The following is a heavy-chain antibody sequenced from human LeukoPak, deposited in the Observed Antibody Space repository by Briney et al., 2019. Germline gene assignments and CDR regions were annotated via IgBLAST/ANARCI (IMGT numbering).Heavy chain of an antibody. D-gene: IGHD3-16*01. CDR1: GYSFTSNW. Sequence: GESLKISCKGSGYSFTSNWIGWVRQMPGKGLEWMGIIYPGDSDTRYSPSFQGQVTISADKSISTAYLQWSSLKASDTAMYYCAIFDFLFGEIDNWFDPWGQGTQVTVSS. CDR3: AIFDFLFGEIDNWFDP. V-gene: IGHV5-51*01. J-gene: IGHJ5*02. CDR2: IYPGDSDT.